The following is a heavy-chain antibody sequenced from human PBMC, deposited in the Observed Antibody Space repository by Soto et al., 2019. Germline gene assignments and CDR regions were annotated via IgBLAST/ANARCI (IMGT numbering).Heavy chain of an antibody. CDR1: GFTFSGYW. V-gene: IGHV3-74*01. Sequence: VGSLILSCGASGFTFSGYWMHWVRQAPGKGLVWVSRINSDGSSTSYADSVKGRFTISRDNAKNTLYLQMNSLRAEDTAVYYYARVYVWYYDILTGYYRPADYYGMDVWGQGTTVTVSS. CDR2: INSDGSST. D-gene: IGHD3-9*01. CDR3: ARVYVWYYDILTGYYRPADYYGMDV. J-gene: IGHJ6*02.